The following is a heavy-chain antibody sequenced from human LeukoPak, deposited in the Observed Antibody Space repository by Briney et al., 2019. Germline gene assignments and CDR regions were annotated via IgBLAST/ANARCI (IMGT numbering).Heavy chain of an antibody. CDR2: IDYTGST. Sequence: SETLSDTATVAGGAIRPYYWTWIRQTPAFALYWIGYIDYTGSTNYNPSLKSRVTISVDASKNQFSLKMSSMTAADTAVYYCARAQGYSSGWDFQHWGQGTLVTVSS. J-gene: IGHJ1*01. D-gene: IGHD6-19*01. V-gene: IGHV4-59*01. CDR1: GGAIRPYY. CDR3: ARAQGYSSGWDFQH.